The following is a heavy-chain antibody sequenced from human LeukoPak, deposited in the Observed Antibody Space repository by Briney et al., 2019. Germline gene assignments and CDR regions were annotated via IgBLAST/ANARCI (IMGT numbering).Heavy chain of an antibody. J-gene: IGHJ5*02. V-gene: IGHV3-23*01. CDR2: ISPTGDGA. CDR3: ASRTLGYCSGGSCYSGAPFDP. Sequence: PGGSLRLSCAASGFTFSTYALHWVRQAPGKGLEWVSAISPTGDGAYYADSVKGRFTISRDNAKNSLYLQMNSLRAEDTAVYYCASRTLGYCSGGSCYSGAPFDPWGQGTLVTVSS. CDR1: GFTFSTYA. D-gene: IGHD2-15*01.